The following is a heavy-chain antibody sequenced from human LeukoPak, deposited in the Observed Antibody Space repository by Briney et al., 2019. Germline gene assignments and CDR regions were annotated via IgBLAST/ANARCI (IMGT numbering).Heavy chain of an antibody. CDR1: GGSISSYY. D-gene: IGHD3-10*01. Sequence: SEILSLTCTVAGGSISSYYWSWIRQPPGKGLEWIGYFYTSGSTNYNPSLKSRVTISVDTSKNQFSLKLSSVAAADTGVYYCARGDYYYGSGSYRGNYYYNYMDVWGKGTTVTVSS. V-gene: IGHV4-4*09. CDR3: ARGDYYYGSGSYRGNYYYNYMDV. CDR2: FYTSGST. J-gene: IGHJ6*03.